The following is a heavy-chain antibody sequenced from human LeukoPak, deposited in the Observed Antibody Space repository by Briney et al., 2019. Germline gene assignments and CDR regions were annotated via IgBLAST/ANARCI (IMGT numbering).Heavy chain of an antibody. CDR3: AKDGLVLTGYYNYYYGMEV. V-gene: IGHV3-23*01. J-gene: IGHJ6*02. Sequence: GGSLRLSRAASGFTFSSYAMSWVRQAPGKGLEGVAAISGDGGSKYYADSVKGRFTISRDNSKNTLYLQMNSLRAEDTAVYYCAKDGLVLTGYYNYYYGMEVWGQGTTVTVSS. CDR1: GFTFSSYA. D-gene: IGHD3-9*01. CDR2: ISGDGGSK.